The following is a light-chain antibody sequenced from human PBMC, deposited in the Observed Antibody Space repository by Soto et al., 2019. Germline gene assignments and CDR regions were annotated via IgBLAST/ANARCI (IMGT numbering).Light chain of an antibody. Sequence: QSALTQPASVSGSPGQSITISCTGTSSDVGTYNLVSWYQQLPGKVPKLMIYEVSKRPSGASSRFSGSKSGNTASLTISGLQAEDEADYYCCSYAGSSTSVFGTGTKLTVL. CDR1: SSDVGTYNL. CDR2: EVS. J-gene: IGLJ1*01. V-gene: IGLV2-23*02. CDR3: CSYAGSSTSV.